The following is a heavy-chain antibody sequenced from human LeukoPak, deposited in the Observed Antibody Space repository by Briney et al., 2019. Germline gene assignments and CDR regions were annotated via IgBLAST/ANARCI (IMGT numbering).Heavy chain of an antibody. J-gene: IGHJ6*03. Sequence: GGSLRLSCAASGFTFSSYGMHWVRQAPGKGLEWVAVISYDGSNKYYADSVKGRFTISRDNAKNSLYLQMNSLRAEDTALYYCARLYCSSTSCHTLHYYYMDVWGKGTTVTVSS. CDR2: ISYDGSNK. V-gene: IGHV3-30*03. CDR3: ARLYCSSTSCHTLHYYYMDV. CDR1: GFTFSSYG. D-gene: IGHD2-2*02.